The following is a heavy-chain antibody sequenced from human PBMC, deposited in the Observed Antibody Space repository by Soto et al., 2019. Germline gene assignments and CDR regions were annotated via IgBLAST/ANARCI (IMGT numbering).Heavy chain of an antibody. D-gene: IGHD5-18*01. CDR3: AHSGAQTAYSYGAPADIDYYYYGMDV. Sequence: GSGPTLVNPTQTLTLTCTFSGFSLSTSGVGVGWIRQPPGKALEWLALIYWNDDKRYSPSLKSRLTITKDTSKNQVVLTMTNMDPVDTATYYCAHSGAQTAYSYGAPADIDYYYYGMDVWGQGTTVTVSS. J-gene: IGHJ6*02. CDR1: GFSLSTSGVG. V-gene: IGHV2-5*01. CDR2: IYWNDDK.